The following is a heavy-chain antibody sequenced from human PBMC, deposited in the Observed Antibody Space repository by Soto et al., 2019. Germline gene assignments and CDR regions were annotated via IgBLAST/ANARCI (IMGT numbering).Heavy chain of an antibody. CDR2: ISAYNGKT. V-gene: IGHV1-18*01. CDR1: GYSFTRSG. J-gene: IGHJ6*02. Sequence: QVQLVQSGAEEKKPGASVQVSCKASGYSFTRSGISWVRQAPGQGLEWMGWISAYNGKTHYGQKVQGRVTLTTDTTPTTADMELRNLRLDDTAVYYWATDGKTTWGGDFFYGMDVWGQGTTVTVSS. CDR3: ATDGKTTWGGDFFYGMDV. D-gene: IGHD3-16*01.